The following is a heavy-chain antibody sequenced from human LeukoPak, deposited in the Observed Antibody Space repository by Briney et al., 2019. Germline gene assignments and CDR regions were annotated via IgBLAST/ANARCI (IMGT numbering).Heavy chain of an antibody. CDR2: IKEDGSEK. CDR3: ARDVDTNY. J-gene: IGHJ4*02. D-gene: IGHD2-15*01. Sequence: PGGSLRLSCAASGFTFSSYWMTWVRQPPGKGLEWVANIKEDGSEKYYVDSVKGRFTISRDNARNSVSLEMNSLRAEDTAVYYCARDVDTNYWGQGTLVTVSS. CDR1: GFTFSSYW. V-gene: IGHV3-7*03.